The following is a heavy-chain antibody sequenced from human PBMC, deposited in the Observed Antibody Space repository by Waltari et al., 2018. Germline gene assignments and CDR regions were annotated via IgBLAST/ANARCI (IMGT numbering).Heavy chain of an antibody. J-gene: IGHJ4*02. CDR1: RGTFSSCG. CDR3: ARTNTGSHYAADY. Sequence: QVQMVQSGAEVKKPGSSLKISCKGSRGTFSSCGIRWVRQAPGPGPEWMGGIIPVFSTIKYAQKFQDRVTIIADKSTSTVYIELNSLTSEDTAMYYCARTNTGSHYAADYWGQGTLVTVSS. V-gene: IGHV1-69*06. CDR2: IIPVFSTI. D-gene: IGHD3-10*01.